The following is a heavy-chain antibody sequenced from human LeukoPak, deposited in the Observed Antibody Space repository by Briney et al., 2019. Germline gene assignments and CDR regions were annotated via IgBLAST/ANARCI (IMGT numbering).Heavy chain of an antibody. Sequence: GGSLRLSCAASGFTFSDYYMSWIRQAPGKGLEWVSYISSSSSYTNYADSVKGRFTISRDNAKNSLYLQMNSLRAEDTAVYYCAGEPQAGFRFDYWGQGTLVTVSS. CDR2: ISSSSSYT. V-gene: IGHV3-11*06. D-gene: IGHD6-13*01. CDR1: GFTFSDYY. J-gene: IGHJ4*02. CDR3: AGEPQAGFRFDY.